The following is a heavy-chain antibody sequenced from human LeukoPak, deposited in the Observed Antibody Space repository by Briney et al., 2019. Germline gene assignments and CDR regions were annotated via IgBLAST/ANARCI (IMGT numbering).Heavy chain of an antibody. CDR1: GFTFSDYY. CDR3: ARDYHGNYYFDY. D-gene: IGHD4-23*01. Sequence: GGSLRLSCAASGFTFSDYYMSWVRQAPGKGLEWVSYISSSGSTIYYADSVKGRFTISRDNAKNSLYLQMNSLRAEDTAVCYCARDYHGNYYFDYWGQGTLVTVSS. V-gene: IGHV3-11*04. J-gene: IGHJ4*02. CDR2: ISSSGSTI.